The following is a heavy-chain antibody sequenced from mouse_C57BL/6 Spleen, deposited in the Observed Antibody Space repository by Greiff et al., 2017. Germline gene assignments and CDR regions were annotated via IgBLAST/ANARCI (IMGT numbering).Heavy chain of an antibody. Sequence: VQLQQSGAELARPGASVKLSCKASGYTFTSYGISWVKQRTGQGLEWIGEIYPRSGNTYYKEKFKGKATLTADKASSTAYMELRSLTSEDSAVYFCARYRGTREGYFDYWGQGTTLTVSS. CDR2: IYPRSGNT. D-gene: IGHD2-14*01. V-gene: IGHV1-81*01. J-gene: IGHJ2*01. CDR1: GYTFTSYG. CDR3: ARYRGTREGYFDY.